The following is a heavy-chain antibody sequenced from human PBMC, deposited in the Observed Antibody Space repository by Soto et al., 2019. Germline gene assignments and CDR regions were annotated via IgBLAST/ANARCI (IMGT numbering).Heavy chain of an antibody. J-gene: IGHJ4*02. V-gene: IGHV3-23*01. CDR3: AKGPLCGDDVSG. Sequence: EVQLLESGGGLVQPGGSLRLSCAASGFTFSSYSMSWVRQAPGKGLEWVSGIKGRGGRTYYADSVKSRFTISRDNSKNSLQLEMNSLSSEDTAVYYWAKGPLCGDDVSGWGQGTVVTVSS. D-gene: IGHD2-21*01. CDR2: IKGRGGRT. CDR1: GFTFSSYS.